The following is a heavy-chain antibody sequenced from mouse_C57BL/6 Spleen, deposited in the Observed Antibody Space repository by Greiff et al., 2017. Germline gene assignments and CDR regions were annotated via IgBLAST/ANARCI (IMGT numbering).Heavy chain of an antibody. D-gene: IGHD2-5*01. V-gene: IGHV1-77*01. Sequence: VQLQQSGAELVKPGASVKISCKASGYTFTDYYINWVKQRPGQGLEWIGKIGPGSGSTYYNEKFKGKATLTADKSSSTAYMQLSSLTSEDSAVYFCAREGSNYEYYFDYWGQGTTLTVAS. CDR2: IGPGSGST. CDR1: GYTFTDYY. CDR3: AREGSNYEYYFDY. J-gene: IGHJ2*01.